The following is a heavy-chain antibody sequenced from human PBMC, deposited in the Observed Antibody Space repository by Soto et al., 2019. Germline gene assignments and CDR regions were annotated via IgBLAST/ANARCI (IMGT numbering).Heavy chain of an antibody. Sequence: QVQLQQWGAGLLKPSETLSLTCAVYGGSFSGYYWSWIRQPPGKGLEWIGEINHSGSTNYNPSLKSRVTISVDTSKNQFYLKLSSVTAADTAVYYCARGLPNYDYIWGSYRRNWFDPWGQGTLVTVSS. V-gene: IGHV4-34*01. D-gene: IGHD3-16*02. CDR1: GGSFSGYY. J-gene: IGHJ5*02. CDR3: ARGLPNYDYIWGSYRRNWFDP. CDR2: INHSGST.